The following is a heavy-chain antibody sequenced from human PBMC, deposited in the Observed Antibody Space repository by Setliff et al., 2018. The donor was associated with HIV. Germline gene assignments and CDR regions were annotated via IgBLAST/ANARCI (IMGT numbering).Heavy chain of an antibody. Sequence: PGGSLRLSCAASEFTYNKYWMSWVRQAPGKGLEWVANIKEDGSEKYYVDSVKGRFTISRDNAKNALYLQMNSLRAEDTAVYYCARDQLDTKATFDVWGQGALVTVSS. CDR2: IKEDGSEK. CDR1: EFTYNKYW. V-gene: IGHV3-7*01. J-gene: IGHJ3*01. D-gene: IGHD2-8*01. CDR3: ARDQLDTKATFDV.